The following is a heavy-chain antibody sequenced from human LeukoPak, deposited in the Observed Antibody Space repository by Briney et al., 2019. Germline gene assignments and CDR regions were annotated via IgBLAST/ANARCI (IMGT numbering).Heavy chain of an antibody. CDR2: ISAYNGNT. J-gene: IGHJ6*03. V-gene: IGHV1-18*01. D-gene: IGHD5-18*01. Sequence: ASVKISCKASGYTFTSYGISWVRQAPGQGLEWMGWISAYNGNTNYAQKLQGRVTMTTDTSTSTAYMELRSLRSDDTAVYYCARDGYSYGYYYYYYMDVWGKGTTVTISS. CDR1: GYTFTSYG. CDR3: ARDGYSYGYYYYYYMDV.